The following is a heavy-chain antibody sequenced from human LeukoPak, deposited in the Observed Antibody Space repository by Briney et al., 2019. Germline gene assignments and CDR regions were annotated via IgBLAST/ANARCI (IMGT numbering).Heavy chain of an antibody. V-gene: IGHV3-33*01. CDR1: GFTFSSYG. CDR3: ARDDYGGFD. J-gene: IGHJ4*02. CDR2: IWYDGSNR. Sequence: PGGSLRLSCAASGFTFSSYGMHWVRQTPGKGLEWVAVIWYDGSNRYYADSVKGRFTISRDNSKNTLYLQMNSLRAEDTAVYYCARDDYGGFDWGQGTLVTVSS. D-gene: IGHD4-23*01.